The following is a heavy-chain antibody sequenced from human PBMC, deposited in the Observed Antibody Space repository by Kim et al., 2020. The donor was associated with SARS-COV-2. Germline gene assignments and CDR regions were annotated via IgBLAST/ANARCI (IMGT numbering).Heavy chain of an antibody. V-gene: IGHV3-7*03. CDR2: IKQDGSEK. CDR1: GFTFSSYW. CDR3: ASDTKDTYYYYGMDV. J-gene: IGHJ6*02. D-gene: IGHD2-15*01. Sequence: GGSLRLSCAASGFTFSSYWMSWVRQAPGKGLEWVANIKQDGSEKYYVDSVKGRFTISRDNAKNSLYLQMNSLRAEDTAVYYCASDTKDTYYYYGMDVWGQGTTVTVSS.